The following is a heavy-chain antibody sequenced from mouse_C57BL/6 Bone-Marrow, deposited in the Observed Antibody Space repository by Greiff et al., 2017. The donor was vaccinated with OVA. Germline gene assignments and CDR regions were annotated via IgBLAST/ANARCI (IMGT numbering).Heavy chain of an antibody. D-gene: IGHD2-4*01. CDR1: GYTFTDYN. CDR3: ARKEIYYDYDGGVFAY. Sequence: EVQLQQSGPELVKPGASVKIPCKASGYTFTDYNMDWVKQSHGKSLEWIGDINPNNGGTIYNQKFKGKATLTVDKSSSTAYMELRSLTSEDTAVYYCARKEIYYDYDGGVFAYWGQGTLVTVSA. J-gene: IGHJ3*01. V-gene: IGHV1-18*01. CDR2: INPNNGGT.